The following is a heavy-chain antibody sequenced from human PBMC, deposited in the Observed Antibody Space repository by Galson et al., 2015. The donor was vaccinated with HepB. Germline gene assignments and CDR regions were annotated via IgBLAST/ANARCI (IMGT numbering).Heavy chain of an antibody. CDR3: ARDYGGNSEDAFDI. D-gene: IGHD4-23*01. V-gene: IGHV3-21*01. Sequence: LRLSCAASGFTFSSYSMNWVRQAPGKGLEWVSSISSSSSYIYYADSVKGRFTISRDNAENSLYLQMNSLRAEDTAVYYCARDYGGNSEDAFDIWGQGTMVTVSS. CDR1: GFTFSSYS. CDR2: ISSSSSYI. J-gene: IGHJ3*02.